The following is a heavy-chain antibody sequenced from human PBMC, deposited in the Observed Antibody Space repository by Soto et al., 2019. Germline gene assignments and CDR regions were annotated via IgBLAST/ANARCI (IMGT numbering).Heavy chain of an antibody. D-gene: IGHD6-13*01. Sequence: QVQLQESGPGLVKPSETLSLTCTVSGGSISSYYWSWIRQPPGKGLEWIGYIYYSGSTNYNPSLKRRVTRSVDTSKNQLSLKLSSVTAADTAVYYCARGVHSSSWTPSYYCYGMDVWGQGTTVTVSS. CDR3: ARGVHSSSWTPSYYCYGMDV. J-gene: IGHJ6*02. CDR1: GGSISSYY. CDR2: IYYSGST. V-gene: IGHV4-59*01.